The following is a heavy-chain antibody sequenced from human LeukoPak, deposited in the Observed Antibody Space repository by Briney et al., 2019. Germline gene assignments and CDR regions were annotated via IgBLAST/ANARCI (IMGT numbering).Heavy chain of an antibody. Sequence: SETLSLTCTVSGGSISSGGYYWSWIRQHPGKGLEWIGYIYYSGSTYYNPSLKSRVTISVDTSKNQFSLKLSSVTASDTAVYYCARGLWDSTGFDYWGQGTLVTVSS. J-gene: IGHJ4*02. CDR2: IYYSGST. D-gene: IGHD2/OR15-2a*01. CDR1: GGSISSGGYY. CDR3: ARGLWDSTGFDY. V-gene: IGHV4-31*03.